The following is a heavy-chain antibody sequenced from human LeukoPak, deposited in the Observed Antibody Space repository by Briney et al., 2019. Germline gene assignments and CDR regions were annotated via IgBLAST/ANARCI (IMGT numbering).Heavy chain of an antibody. CDR3: VRDDSYFSFDY. J-gene: IGHJ4*02. CDR1: GGSISSGSYY. V-gene: IGHV4-61*02. CDR2: IYTSGST. D-gene: IGHD3-22*01. Sequence: SSETLSLTCTVSGGSISSGSYYWSWIRQPAGKGLEWIGRIYTSGSTNYNPSLKSRVTISVDTSKNQFSLKLSSVTAADTAVYYCVRDDSYFSFDYWGQGTLVTVSS.